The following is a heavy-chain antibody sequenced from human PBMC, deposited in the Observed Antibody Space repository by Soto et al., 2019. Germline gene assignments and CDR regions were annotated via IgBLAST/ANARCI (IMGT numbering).Heavy chain of an antibody. CDR3: AAGGGLPRYY. Sequence: QLQLQESGSGLVKPSQTLSLTCAGSGGSISSGGYSWSWIRQPPGKGLEWTGYTYHSGSTYYNPSLKSRATISVDRSKNQFSLKLSSVTAADTAVYYCAAGGGLPRYYWGQGTLVTVSS. D-gene: IGHD5-12*01. CDR1: GGSISSGGYS. J-gene: IGHJ4*02. V-gene: IGHV4-30-2*01. CDR2: TYHSGST.